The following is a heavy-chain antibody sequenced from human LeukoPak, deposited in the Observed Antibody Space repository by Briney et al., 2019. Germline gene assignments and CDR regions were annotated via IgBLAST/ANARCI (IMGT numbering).Heavy chain of an antibody. J-gene: IGHJ5*02. CDR2: ISGSGGST. Sequence: PGGSLRLSCTASGFTFSSYAMSWVRQAPGKGLEWVSAISGSGGSTYYADSVKGRFTISRDNSKNTLYLQMNSLRAEDTAVYYCAKDQDVDTAMVRPANWFDPWGQGTLVTVSS. CDR3: AKDQDVDTAMVRPANWFDP. V-gene: IGHV3-23*01. D-gene: IGHD5-18*01. CDR1: GFTFSSYA.